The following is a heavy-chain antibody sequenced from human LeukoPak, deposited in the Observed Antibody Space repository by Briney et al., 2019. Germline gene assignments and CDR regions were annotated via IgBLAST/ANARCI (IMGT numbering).Heavy chain of an antibody. Sequence: GGSLRLSCAASGFTFSSYAMSWVRQAPGKGLEWVSAISGSGGSTYYADSVKGRFTISRDNSKNTLYLKMNSLRAEDTAVYYCAKDERISYYGLGAFDIWGQGTMVTVSS. J-gene: IGHJ3*02. V-gene: IGHV3-23*01. CDR1: GFTFSSYA. D-gene: IGHD3-3*01. CDR2: ISGSGGST. CDR3: AKDERISYYGLGAFDI.